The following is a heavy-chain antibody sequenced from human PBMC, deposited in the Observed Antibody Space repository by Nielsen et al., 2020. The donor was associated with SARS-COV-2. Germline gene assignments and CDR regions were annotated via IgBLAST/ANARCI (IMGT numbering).Heavy chain of an antibody. J-gene: IGHJ6*02. D-gene: IGHD4-17*01. V-gene: IGHV3-20*04. Sequence: GESLKISCAASGFTFDDYGMSWVRQAPGKGLEWVSGINWNGGSTGYADSVKGRFTISRDNAKNSLYLQMNSLRAEDTALYYCASLGDYGDYYYGIDVWGQGTTVTVSS. CDR3: ASLGDYGDYYYGIDV. CDR1: GFTFDDYG. CDR2: INWNGGST.